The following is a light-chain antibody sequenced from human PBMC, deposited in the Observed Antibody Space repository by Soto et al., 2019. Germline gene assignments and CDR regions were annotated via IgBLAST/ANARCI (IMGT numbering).Light chain of an antibody. CDR3: QQRSNWPPALT. J-gene: IGKJ4*01. Sequence: EIVLTQSPATLSLSPGERVTLSCRASQSVSSYLAWYQQKPGQAPRLLIYDASNRATGIPTRFSGSGSGTDFTLTISSLEPEDFAVYYCQQRSNWPPALTLGGGTKVDIK. CDR2: DAS. CDR1: QSVSSY. V-gene: IGKV3-11*01.